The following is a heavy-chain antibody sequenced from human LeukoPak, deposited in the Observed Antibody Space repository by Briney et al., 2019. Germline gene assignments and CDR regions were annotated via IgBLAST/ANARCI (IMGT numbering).Heavy chain of an antibody. V-gene: IGHV4-34*01. CDR3: ARGTTMIVVANGGYYFDY. D-gene: IGHD3-22*01. CDR1: GGSFSGYY. Sequence: SETLSLTCAVHGGSFSGYYWSWIRQPPGKGLEWIGEINHSGSTNYNPSLKSRVTISVDTSKNQFSLKLSSVTAADTAVYYCARGTTMIVVANGGYYFDYWGQGTLVTVSS. CDR2: INHSGST. J-gene: IGHJ4*02.